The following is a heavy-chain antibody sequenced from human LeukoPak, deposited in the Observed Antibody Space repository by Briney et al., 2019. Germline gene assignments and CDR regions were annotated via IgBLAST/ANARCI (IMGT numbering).Heavy chain of an antibody. CDR3: AKDQFDSISMIV. CDR2: ISGSGGST. D-gene: IGHD3-22*01. Sequence: PGGSLRLSCVVSGFDFSGFSMSWVRQAPGKGLDWVSAISGSGGSTYYADSVKGRFTISRDNSRNTLYLQMNSLRAEDTAVYYCAKDQFDSISMIVWGQGTLVTVSS. V-gene: IGHV3-23*01. CDR1: GFDFSGFS. J-gene: IGHJ4*02.